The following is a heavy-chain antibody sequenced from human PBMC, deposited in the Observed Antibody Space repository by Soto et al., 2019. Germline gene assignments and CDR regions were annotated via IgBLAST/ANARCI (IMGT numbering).Heavy chain of an antibody. D-gene: IGHD3-10*01. CDR2: IYHSGST. Sequence: QVQLQESGPGLVKPSGTLSLTCAVSGGSISSSNWWSWVRQPPGKGLEWIGEIYHSGSTNYNPPRKSRVTISVDTSRNQFSLKLSSVTAADTAVYYCARRWGEGRVDYWGQGTLVTVSS. V-gene: IGHV4-4*02. CDR1: GGSISSSNW. CDR3: ARRWGEGRVDY. J-gene: IGHJ4*02.